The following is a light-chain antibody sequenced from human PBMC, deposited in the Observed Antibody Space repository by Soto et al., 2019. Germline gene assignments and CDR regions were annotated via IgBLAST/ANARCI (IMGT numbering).Light chain of an antibody. CDR1: QSISRY. J-gene: IGKJ1*01. CDR2: AAS. V-gene: IGKV1-39*01. Sequence: DIQMTQSPSSLSASLGDRVTITCRAGQSISRYLNWYQQKPGEAPKLLIYAASNLQSGVPSRFSGSGSGTDFTLTISMLHPEDFATYYCQQSRTTPQTFGQGTKVEIK. CDR3: QQSRTTPQT.